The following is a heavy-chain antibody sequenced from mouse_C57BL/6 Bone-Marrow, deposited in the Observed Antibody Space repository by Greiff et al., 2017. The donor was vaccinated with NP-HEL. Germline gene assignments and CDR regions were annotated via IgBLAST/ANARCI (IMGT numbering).Heavy chain of an antibody. D-gene: IGHD2-5*01. CDR1: GFTFTDYY. CDR2: IRNKANGYTT. J-gene: IGHJ3*01. CDR3: ARSYYSNYVAY. Sequence: EVKLVESGGGLVQPGGSLSLSCAASGFTFTDYYMSWVRQPPGKALEWLGFIRNKANGYTTEYSASVKGRFTISRDNSQSILYLQMNALRAEDSATYYCARSYYSNYVAYWGQGTLVTVSA. V-gene: IGHV7-3*01.